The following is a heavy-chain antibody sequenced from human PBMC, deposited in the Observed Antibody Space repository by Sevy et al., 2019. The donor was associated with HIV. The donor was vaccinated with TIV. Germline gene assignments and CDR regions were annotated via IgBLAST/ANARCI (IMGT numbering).Heavy chain of an antibody. CDR1: GFTFSSYW. Sequence: GGSLRPSCAVSGFTFSSYWMSWVRQAPGKGLEWVANIKQDGSEKYYVDSVKGRFTISRDNAKNSLYLQMNSLRAEDTAVYYCARAFRPDSSSWSYYYYYGMDVWGQGTTVTVSS. CDR3: ARAFRPDSSSWSYYYYYGMDV. V-gene: IGHV3-7*01. CDR2: IKQDGSEK. J-gene: IGHJ6*02. D-gene: IGHD6-13*01.